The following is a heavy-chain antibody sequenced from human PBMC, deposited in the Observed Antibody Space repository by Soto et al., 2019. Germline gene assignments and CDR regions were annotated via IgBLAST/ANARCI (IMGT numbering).Heavy chain of an antibody. V-gene: IGHV4-31*03. CDR2: ISYSGAT. CDR1: GDSISSRGFY. D-gene: IGHD3-9*01. Sequence: SETLSLTCPVSGDSISSRGFYWNWIRHLPGKGLEWIGYISYSGATYYNPSLKSRLTISMDTSNNHFSLSLTSVTAADTAVYYCARQCTMTGNYSFDYWGPGTLVTVSS. CDR3: ARQCTMTGNYSFDY. J-gene: IGHJ4*02.